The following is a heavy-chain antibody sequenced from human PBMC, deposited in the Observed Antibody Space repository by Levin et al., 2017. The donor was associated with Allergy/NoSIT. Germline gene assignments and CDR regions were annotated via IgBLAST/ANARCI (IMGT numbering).Heavy chain of an antibody. Sequence: GSLRLSCAVSGGSISSSNWWSWVRQPPGKGLEWIGEIYHSGSTNYNPSLKSRVTISVDKSKNQFSLKLSSVTAADTAVYYCARETRDSSSWDWGQGTLVTVSS. CDR2: IYHSGST. V-gene: IGHV4-4*02. CDR1: GGSISSSNW. CDR3: ARETRDSSSWD. D-gene: IGHD6-13*01. J-gene: IGHJ4*02.